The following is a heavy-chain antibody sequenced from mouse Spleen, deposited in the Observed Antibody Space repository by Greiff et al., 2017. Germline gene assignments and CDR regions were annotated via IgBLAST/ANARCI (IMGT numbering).Heavy chain of an antibody. D-gene: IGHD2-14*01. Sequence: EVQLQQSGPELVKPGASVKMSCKASGYTFTDYNMHWVKQSHGKSLEWIGYINPNNGGTSYNQKFKGKATLTVNKSSSTAYMELRSLTSEDSAVYYCAREGVRRGYYFEYWGQGTTLTVSS. CDR3: AREGVRRGYYFEY. J-gene: IGHJ2*01. V-gene: IGHV1-22*01. CDR1: GYTFTDYN. CDR2: INPNNGGT.